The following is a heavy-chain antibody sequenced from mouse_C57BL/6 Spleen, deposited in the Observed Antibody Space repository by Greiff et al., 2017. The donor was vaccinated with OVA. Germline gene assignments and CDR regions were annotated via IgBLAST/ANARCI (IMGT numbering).Heavy chain of an antibody. D-gene: IGHD2-3*01. CDR3: ARESYDGYSTSMDY. V-gene: IGHV3-6*01. CDR1: GYSITSGYY. J-gene: IGHJ4*01. Sequence: EVQRVESGPGLVKPSQSLSLTCSVTGYSITSGYYWNWIRQFPGNKLEWMGYISYDGSNNYNPSLKNRISITRDTSKNQFFLKLNSVTTEDTATYYCARESYDGYSTSMDYWGQGTSVTVSS. CDR2: ISYDGSN.